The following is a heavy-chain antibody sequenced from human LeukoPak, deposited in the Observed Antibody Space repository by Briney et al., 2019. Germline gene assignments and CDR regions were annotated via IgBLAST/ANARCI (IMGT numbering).Heavy chain of an antibody. CDR2: IYYSGST. V-gene: IGHV4-39*07. D-gene: IGHD6-19*01. Sequence: SETLSLTCTVSGGSTSSTSYYWGWIRQPPGKGLEWIGSIYYSGSTYYNPSLKSRVTISVDTSKNQLSLKLSSVTAADTAVYYCARAVAGTPGRYYYYGMDVWGQGTTVTVSS. CDR3: ARAVAGTPGRYYYYGMDV. J-gene: IGHJ6*02. CDR1: GGSTSSTSYY.